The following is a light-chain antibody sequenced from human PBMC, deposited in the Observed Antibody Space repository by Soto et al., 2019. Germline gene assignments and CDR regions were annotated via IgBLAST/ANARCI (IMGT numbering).Light chain of an antibody. CDR1: SSNIENNS. Sequence: QSVLTQPPSTSGTPGQRVTISCSGASSNIENNSVNWYQHLPGTAPKLLIYATNQRPSGVPNRCSGSKSGTSASLAISGLQSEDEADYYCTAWDDSLNLVAFGGGTKVTVL. J-gene: IGLJ2*01. CDR3: TAWDDSLNLVA. CDR2: ATN. V-gene: IGLV1-44*01.